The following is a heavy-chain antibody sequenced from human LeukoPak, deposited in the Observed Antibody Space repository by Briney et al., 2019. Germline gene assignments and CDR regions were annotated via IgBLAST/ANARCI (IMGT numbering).Heavy chain of an antibody. D-gene: IGHD3-3*01. V-gene: IGHV3-21*04. Sequence: PGGSLRLSCAASGFTFSSYSMNWVRQAPGKGLEWVSSISSSSSYIYYADSVEGRFTISRDNAKNSLYLQMNSLRAEDTALYYCARINVLRFLEAAYYFDYWGQGTLVTVSS. CDR1: GFTFSSYS. J-gene: IGHJ4*02. CDR3: ARINVLRFLEAAYYFDY. CDR2: ISSSSSYI.